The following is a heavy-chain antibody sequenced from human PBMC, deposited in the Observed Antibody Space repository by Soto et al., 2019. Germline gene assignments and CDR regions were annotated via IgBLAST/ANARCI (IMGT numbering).Heavy chain of an antibody. CDR1: GFSLSSSGVG. Sequence: QITLKESGPTLVNPTQTLTLTCTFSGFSLSSSGVGVGWIRQPPGKALEWLALIYWDDDKPYSPSRKRRLTITKDTSKNQGVLTMTNIDRVDTATYYCAHSMITFGGAVPLDYRGQGTLVPVSS. CDR3: AHSMITFGGAVPLDY. V-gene: IGHV2-5*02. J-gene: IGHJ4*02. CDR2: IYWDDDK. D-gene: IGHD3-16*01.